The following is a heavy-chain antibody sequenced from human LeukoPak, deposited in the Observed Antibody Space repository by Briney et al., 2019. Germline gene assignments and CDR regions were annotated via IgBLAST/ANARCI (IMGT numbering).Heavy chain of an antibody. J-gene: IGHJ4*02. CDR1: GFTFSPYA. Sequence: GGSLRLSCVASGFTFSPYAMNWVRQAPGKGLEWVVSIKPDGSEKYYVDSVKGRFTISRDNAKNSLYLQMNSLRAEDTAVYYCARGSSWSFDYWGQGTLVTVSS. V-gene: IGHV3-7*01. CDR3: ARGSSWSFDY. CDR2: IKPDGSEK. D-gene: IGHD2-15*01.